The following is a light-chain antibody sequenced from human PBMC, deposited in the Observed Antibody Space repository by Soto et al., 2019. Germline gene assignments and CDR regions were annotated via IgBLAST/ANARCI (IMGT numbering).Light chain of an antibody. J-gene: IGKJ1*01. CDR1: QGVSSN. V-gene: IGKV3-15*01. CDR2: GAF. CDR3: QQYNDWPPT. Sequence: EIVMTQSPATLSVSPGERATLSCRASQGVSSNLAWYQQKPAQSPKLLINGAFTRATGIPGRFSGSGSGTEFTLTISSLQSEDFAVYDCQQYNDWPPTFGQGTKVEIK.